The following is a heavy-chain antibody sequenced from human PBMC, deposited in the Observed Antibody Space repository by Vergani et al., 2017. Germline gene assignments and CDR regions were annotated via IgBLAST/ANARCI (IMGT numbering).Heavy chain of an antibody. CDR2: IIPILGIA. J-gene: IGHJ3*02. CDR1: GGTFNSYT. CDR3: ARDRSQTTVTTDDAFDI. D-gene: IGHD4-17*01. V-gene: IGHV1-69*08. Sequence: QVQLVQSGAEVKKPGSSVKVSCKASGGTFNSYTISWVRQAPGQGLEWMGRIIPILGIANYAQKFQGRVTITADKSTSTAYMELSSLRSEDTAVYYCARDRSQTTVTTDDAFDIWGQGTMVTVSS.